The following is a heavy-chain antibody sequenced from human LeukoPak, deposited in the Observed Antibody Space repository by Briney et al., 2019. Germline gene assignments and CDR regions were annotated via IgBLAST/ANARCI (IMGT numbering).Heavy chain of an antibody. D-gene: IGHD3-10*01. J-gene: IGHJ4*02. CDR3: AKTPKIRGVSNFDY. Sequence: GSLRLSCAASGFTFSSYAMSWVRQAPRKGLEWVSGISGSGGGTYYADSVKGRFTISRDNSKNTVYLLMNSLRTEDTAVYYCAKTPKIRGVSNFDYWGQGTLVTVSS. CDR1: GFTFSSYA. V-gene: IGHV3-23*01. CDR2: ISGSGGGT.